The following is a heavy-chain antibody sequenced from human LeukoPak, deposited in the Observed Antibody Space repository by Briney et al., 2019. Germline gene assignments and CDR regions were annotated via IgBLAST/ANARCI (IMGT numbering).Heavy chain of an antibody. D-gene: IGHD1-7*01. Sequence: PGGSLRLSCAASGFTFSSYGTHWVRQVPGKGLEWVGQTVSEIDGGTTDYATPVKGRFTISRDDSKSTLYLQMNSLKIEDTAVYYCTTDEDWNYARKDVWGQGATVIVSS. CDR1: GFTFSSYG. CDR3: TTDEDWNYARKDV. CDR2: TVSEIDGGTT. V-gene: IGHV3-15*04. J-gene: IGHJ6*02.